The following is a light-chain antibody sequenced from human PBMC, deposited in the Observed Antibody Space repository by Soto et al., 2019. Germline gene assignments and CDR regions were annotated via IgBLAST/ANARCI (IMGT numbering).Light chain of an antibody. V-gene: IGLV2-14*01. CDR1: SSDVGGYNY. Sequence: QSALTQPASVSVSPGQSITISCTGTSSDVGGYNYVSWYQQHPGKDPKLMIYEVSNRPSGVSNRLSGSKSGNTASLTISGLQAEDEDDYYCSSYTSSSTYVFGTGTKLTVL. J-gene: IGLJ1*01. CDR3: SSYTSSSTYV. CDR2: EVS.